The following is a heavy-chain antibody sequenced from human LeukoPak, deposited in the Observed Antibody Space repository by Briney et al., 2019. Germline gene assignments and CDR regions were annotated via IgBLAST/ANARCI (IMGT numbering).Heavy chain of an antibody. V-gene: IGHV1-69*13. D-gene: IGHD3-22*01. Sequence: ASVKVSCKASGGTFSIYAISWVRQAPGQGLEWMGGIIPIFGTATYAQKFQGRVTITADESTSTAYMELSSLRSEDTAVYYCARGAMIASFDYWGQGTLVTVSS. J-gene: IGHJ4*02. CDR3: ARGAMIASFDY. CDR2: IIPIFGTA. CDR1: GGTFSIYA.